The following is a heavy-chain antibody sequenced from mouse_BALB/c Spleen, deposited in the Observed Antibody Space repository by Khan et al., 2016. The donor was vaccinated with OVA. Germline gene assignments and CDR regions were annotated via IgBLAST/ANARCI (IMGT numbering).Heavy chain of an antibody. CDR3: ARGESEYDYFDY. J-gene: IGHJ2*01. Sequence: QVQLQQSGPELVKPGTSVKMSCKASGYTFTNYFIPWVKQRPGQGLEWIGDINPGNGDTYYNEKFKGKATLTADKSSNTAYMELSSLTSEDSAVYAFARGESEYDYFDYWGQGTTLTVSA. V-gene: IGHV1-54*02. CDR1: GYTFTNYF. D-gene: IGHD1-3*01. CDR2: INPGNGDT.